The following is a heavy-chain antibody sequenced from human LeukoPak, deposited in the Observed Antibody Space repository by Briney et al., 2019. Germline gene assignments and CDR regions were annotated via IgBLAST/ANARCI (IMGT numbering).Heavy chain of an antibody. V-gene: IGHV4-39*01. CDR1: GGPSSSSSAY. Sequence: SETLSLTCTVSGGPSSSSSAYGGWIRQPPGKGLELIGSIYYSKNTYYNPSLKSRVTISADTSKNQFSLTLGSVSATDTAVYYCVSPRGFSYGYFDYWGQGTLVTVSS. D-gene: IGHD5-18*01. CDR3: VSPRGFSYGYFDY. J-gene: IGHJ4*02. CDR2: IYYSKNT.